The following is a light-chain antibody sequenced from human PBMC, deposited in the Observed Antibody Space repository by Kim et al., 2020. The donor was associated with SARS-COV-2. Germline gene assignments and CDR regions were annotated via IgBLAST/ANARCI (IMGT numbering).Light chain of an antibody. CDR2: QDN. V-gene: IGLV3-1*01. CDR1: RLGEKY. Sequence: SYELTQPPSVSVSPGQTASITCSGDRLGEKYTCWYQQKPGQSPVLVIYQDNKRPSGIPERFSGSNSGNTATLTISGTQAMNEGDYYCQAWDTGTVVFGGGTKLTVL. CDR3: QAWDTGTVV. J-gene: IGLJ2*01.